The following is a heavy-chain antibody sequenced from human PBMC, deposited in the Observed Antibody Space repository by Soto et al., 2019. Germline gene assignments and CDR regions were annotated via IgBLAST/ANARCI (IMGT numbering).Heavy chain of an antibody. D-gene: IGHD2-15*01. J-gene: IGHJ5*02. CDR3: ARGRSGGPRFDP. V-gene: IGHV4-61*01. CDR1: SGSVSSGSHY. Sequence: QVQLQESGPGLVKPSETLSLTCTASSGSVSSGSHYWSWIRQHPGKGLEWLGYIYSRGSTSYNPSLERRVTIPAETSQNQSALKMSSVTAADTAVYYCARGRSGGPRFDPWGQGTLVTVPS. CDR2: IYSRGST.